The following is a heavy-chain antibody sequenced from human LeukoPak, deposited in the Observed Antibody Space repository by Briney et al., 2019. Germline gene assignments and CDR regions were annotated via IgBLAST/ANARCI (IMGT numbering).Heavy chain of an antibody. CDR1: GFTFSSYE. V-gene: IGHV3-48*03. J-gene: IGHJ4*02. CDR2: ISSSGSTI. CDR3: ARGPLYGSGSYPFDY. Sequence: QPGGSLRLSCAASGFTFSSYEMNWVRQAPGKGLEWVSYISSSGSTIYYADSVKGRFTISRDNAKNSLYLQMNSLRAEDTAVYYCARGPLYGSGSYPFDYWGQGTLVTVSS. D-gene: IGHD3-10*01.